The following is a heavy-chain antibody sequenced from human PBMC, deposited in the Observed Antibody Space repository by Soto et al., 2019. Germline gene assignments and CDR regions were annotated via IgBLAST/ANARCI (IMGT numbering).Heavy chain of an antibody. CDR2: ISYDGTDK. D-gene: IGHD5-18*01. V-gene: IGHV3-30*18. J-gene: IGHJ6*02. CDR1: GFTFSSYG. Sequence: SLKISCAASGFTFSSYGIHWVRQAPGKGLEWVALISYDGTDKYYADSVKGRFTISRDNSKNTLYLQMSSLGPEDTAVYYCVKERYAQLWLEDYGMDVWGQGTTVTVSS. CDR3: VKERYAQLWLEDYGMDV.